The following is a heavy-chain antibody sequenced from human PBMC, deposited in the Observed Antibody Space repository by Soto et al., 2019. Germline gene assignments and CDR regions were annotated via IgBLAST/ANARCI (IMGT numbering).Heavy chain of an antibody. CDR2: IYYSGST. CDR3: ARGETGNYDFWSGYPHYYYYGMDV. V-gene: IGHV4-59*01. Sequence: PSETLSLTCTVSGGSISSYYWSWIRQPPREGLEWLGYIYYSGSTNYNPSLKSRFTISVDTSKNKFSLKLSSVTAADTAVYYCARGETGNYDFWSGYPHYYYYGMDVWGQGTTVTVSS. CDR1: GGSISSYY. J-gene: IGHJ6*02. D-gene: IGHD3-3*01.